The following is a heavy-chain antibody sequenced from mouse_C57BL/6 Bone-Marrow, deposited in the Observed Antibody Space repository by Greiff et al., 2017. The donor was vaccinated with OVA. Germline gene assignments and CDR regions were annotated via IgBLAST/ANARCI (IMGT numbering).Heavy chain of an antibody. CDR3: ASFYAMDY. V-gene: IGHV5-9*01. J-gene: IGHJ4*01. CDR2: ISGGGGNT. Sequence: EVQVVESGGGLVKPGGSLKLSCAASGFTFSSYTMSWVRQTPEKRLEWVATISGGGGNTYYPDSVKGRFTISRDNAKNTLYLQMSSLRSEDTALYDCASFYAMDYWGQGTSVTVSS. CDR1: GFTFSSYT.